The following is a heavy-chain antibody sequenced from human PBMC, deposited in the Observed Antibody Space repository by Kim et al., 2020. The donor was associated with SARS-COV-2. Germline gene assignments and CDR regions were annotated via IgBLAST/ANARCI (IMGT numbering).Heavy chain of an antibody. V-gene: IGHV5-51*01. D-gene: IGHD4-17*01. CDR3: ATLGGDYGGNSARGEYFQH. Sequence: GESLKISCKGSGYSFTSYWIGWVRQMPGKGLEWMGIIYPGDSDTRYSPSFQGQVTISADKSISTAYLQWSSLKASDTAMYYCATLGGDYGGNSARGEYFQHWGQGTLVTVSS. CDR2: IYPGDSDT. J-gene: IGHJ1*01. CDR1: GYSFTSYW.